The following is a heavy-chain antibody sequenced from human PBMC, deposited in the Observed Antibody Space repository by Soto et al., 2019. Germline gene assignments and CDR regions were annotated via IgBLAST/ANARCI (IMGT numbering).Heavy chain of an antibody. CDR3: ARHDGG. V-gene: IGHV5-10-1*01. Sequence: SLNVRGKGSEECFSSYWISWVRQMPGKGLEWMGRIDPSDSYTNYSPSFQGHVTISADKSITTAYLQWSSLKASDTAMYYCARHDGGWGQGTTVTVSS. J-gene: IGHJ6*02. D-gene: IGHD3-16*01. CDR2: IDPSDSYT. CDR1: EECFSSYW.